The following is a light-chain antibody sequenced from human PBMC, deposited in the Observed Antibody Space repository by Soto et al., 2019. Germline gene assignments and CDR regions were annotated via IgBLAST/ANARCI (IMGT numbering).Light chain of an antibody. V-gene: IGKV3-11*01. CDR3: LQRCGWPWK. J-gene: IGKJ1*01. Sequence: EIVLTQSPATLSLSPGERATLSCRASQSVSSYLAWYQQKPGQAPRLLISDASNRATDIPARFSGSGSGTDFTLTISSLEPEDFAVYYGLQRCGWPWKFGQGTKVEIK. CDR2: DAS. CDR1: QSVSSY.